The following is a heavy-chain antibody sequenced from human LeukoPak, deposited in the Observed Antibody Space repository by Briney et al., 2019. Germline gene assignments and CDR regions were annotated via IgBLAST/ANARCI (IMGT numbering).Heavy chain of an antibody. V-gene: IGHV3-23*01. CDR1: GFTFSSYA. CDR2: ISGSGGST. CDR3: AKWGEVSRPRPSSSVDY. D-gene: IGHD3-22*01. Sequence: SGGSLRLSCAASGFTFSSYAMSWVRQAPGKGLEWVSAISGSGGSTYYADSVKGRFTISRDNSKNTLYLQMNSLRAEDTAVYYCAKWGEVSRPRPSSSVDYWGQGTLVTVSS. J-gene: IGHJ4*02.